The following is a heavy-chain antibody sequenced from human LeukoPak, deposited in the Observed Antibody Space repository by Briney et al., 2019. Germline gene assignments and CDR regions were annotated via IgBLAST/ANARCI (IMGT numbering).Heavy chain of an antibody. D-gene: IGHD3-10*01. CDR2: IIPIFGTA. Sequence: SVKVSCKASGYTFMGYYIHWVRQAPGQGLEWMGGIIPIFGTANYAQKFQGRVTITTDESTSTAYMELSSLRSEDTAVYYCARGPFQSGWFDPWGQGTLVTVSS. J-gene: IGHJ5*02. V-gene: IGHV1-69*05. CDR3: ARGPFQSGWFDP. CDR1: GYTFMGYY.